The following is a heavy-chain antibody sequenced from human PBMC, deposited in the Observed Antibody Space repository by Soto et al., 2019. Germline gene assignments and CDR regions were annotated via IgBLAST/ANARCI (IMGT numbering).Heavy chain of an antibody. V-gene: IGHV1-69*10. CDR1: GYSFSSHA. CDR2: IIPVLGTP. Sequence: SVKVSCKASGYSFSSHAITWVRQAPGQGLEWMGGIIPVLGTPSYAQKFQGRVTISADKSTNTSYLELRSLRSEDTAVYYCARGGALSTSWYWGDGLDSWGQGTQVTVSS. J-gene: IGHJ4*02. D-gene: IGHD6-13*01. CDR3: ARGGALSTSWYWGDGLDS.